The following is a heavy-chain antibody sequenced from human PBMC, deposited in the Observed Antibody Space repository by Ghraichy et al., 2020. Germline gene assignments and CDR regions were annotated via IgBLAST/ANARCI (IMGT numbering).Heavy chain of an antibody. Sequence: SETLSLTCAVYGGSFSGYYWSWIRQPPGKGLEWIGEISQSGSLNYNPSLKSRVTMSVDTSKNQFSLRLSSVTAADTAVYYCAKGEVGARLAHWGQGALVSVSS. D-gene: IGHD1-26*01. CDR1: GGSFSGYY. CDR3: AKGEVGARLAH. J-gene: IGHJ4*02. CDR2: ISQSGSL. V-gene: IGHV4-34*01.